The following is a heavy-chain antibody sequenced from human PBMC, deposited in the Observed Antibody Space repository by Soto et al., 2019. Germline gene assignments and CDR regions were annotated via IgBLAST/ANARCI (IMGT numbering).Heavy chain of an antibody. CDR1: GFTFSSYA. D-gene: IGHD3-3*01. Sequence: QVQLVESGGGVVQPGRSLRLSCAASGFTFSSYAMHWVRQAPGKGLEWVAVISCDGSNKYYADSVKGRFTISRDNSKKTLYLQMNSLRAEDTAVYYCARDGGFWSGVHPDYYYYGMDVWGQGTTVTVSS. CDR3: ARDGGFWSGVHPDYYYYGMDV. CDR2: ISCDGSNK. V-gene: IGHV3-30-3*01. J-gene: IGHJ6*02.